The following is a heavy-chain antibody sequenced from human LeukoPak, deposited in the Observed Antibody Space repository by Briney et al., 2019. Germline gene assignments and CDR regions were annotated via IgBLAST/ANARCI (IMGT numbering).Heavy chain of an antibody. J-gene: IGHJ4*02. CDR1: GFAFSDYW. V-gene: IGHV3-7*01. D-gene: IGHD7-27*01. CDR3: AAWGRNNY. Sequence: GGSLRASCSASGFAFSDYWMNWVRQAPGKGPEWVANINLGGSAKLYVDSVRGRCTISRDNAKNSLYLQLNSLRVEDTAVYYCAAWGRNNYWGQGTLVIVSA. CDR2: INLGGSAK.